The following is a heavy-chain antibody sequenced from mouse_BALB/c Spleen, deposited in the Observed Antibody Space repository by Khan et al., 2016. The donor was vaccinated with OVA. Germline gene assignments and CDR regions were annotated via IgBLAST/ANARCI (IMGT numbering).Heavy chain of an antibody. D-gene: IGHD1-1*01. CDR2: ISYSGGT. J-gene: IGHJ2*01. CDR3: ARGNYYGYYFDY. CDR1: GYSITSGYA. V-gene: IGHV3-2*02. Sequence: EVQLQESGPGLVKPSQSLSLTCTVTGYSITSGYAWNWIRQFPGNKLEWMGYISYSGGTSYNPSLKSRISITRDTSKNQFFLQLNSVTTEDTATYYCARGNYYGYYFDYWGQVTTLTVSS.